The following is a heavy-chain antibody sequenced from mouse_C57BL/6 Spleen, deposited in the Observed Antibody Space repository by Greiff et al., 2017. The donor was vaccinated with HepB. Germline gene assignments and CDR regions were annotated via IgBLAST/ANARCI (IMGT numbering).Heavy chain of an antibody. Sequence: QVQLQQSGAELVRPGASVTLSCKASGYTFTDYEMHWVKQTPVHGLEWIGAIDPETGGTAYNQKFKGKAILTADKSSSTAYMELRSLTSEDSAVYYCTRSGYYGSEAYWGQGTTLTVSS. CDR1: GYTFTDYE. J-gene: IGHJ2*01. CDR3: TRSGYYGSEAY. V-gene: IGHV1-15*01. D-gene: IGHD1-1*01. CDR2: IDPETGGT.